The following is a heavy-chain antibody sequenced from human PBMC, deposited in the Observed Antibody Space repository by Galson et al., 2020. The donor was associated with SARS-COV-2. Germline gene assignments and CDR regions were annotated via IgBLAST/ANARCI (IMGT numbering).Heavy chain of an antibody. CDR1: GFTFSNYG. Sequence: GGSLRLSCAASGFTFSNYGMHWVRQVPGKGLEWVAVISYDGSNKYYSDSVKGRFTISRDNSKHTVYPHMNSLRAEDTAVYRCAKDKSSTLMRDHYYGMDVWGQGKTVSVSS. CDR2: ISYDGSNK. V-gene: IGHV3-30*18. CDR3: AKDKSSTLMRDHYYGMDV. J-gene: IGHJ6*02. D-gene: IGHD2-2*01.